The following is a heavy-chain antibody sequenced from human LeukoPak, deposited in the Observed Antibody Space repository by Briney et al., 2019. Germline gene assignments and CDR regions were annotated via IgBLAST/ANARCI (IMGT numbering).Heavy chain of an antibody. D-gene: IGHD1-26*01. CDR3: AREGGGSGLWYYDL. CDR2: IGGGGVTT. J-gene: IGHJ2*01. V-gene: IGHV3-64*02. CDR1: GFTFSSYS. Sequence: GGSLRLSCAASGFTFSSYSMHWVRQAPGKGPEFVSVIGGGGVTTFYADSVKDRFTISGDNSKNTLYLEMGSLRAEDMAVYYCAREGGGSGLWYYDLWGRGTLVTVSS.